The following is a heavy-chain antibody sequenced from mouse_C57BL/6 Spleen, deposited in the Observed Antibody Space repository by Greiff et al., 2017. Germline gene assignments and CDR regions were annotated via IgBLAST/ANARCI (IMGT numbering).Heavy chain of an antibody. CDR3: ARTGYYGSSRHWYFDV. V-gene: IGHV8-8*01. D-gene: IGHD1-1*01. J-gene: IGHJ1*03. Sequence: QVTLKVSGPGILQPSQTLSLTCSFSGFSLSTFGMGVGWIRQPSGKGLEWLAHIWWDDDKYYNPALKSRLTISKDTSKNQVFLKIANVDTADTATYYCARTGYYGSSRHWYFDVWGTGTTVTVSS. CDR2: IWWDDDK. CDR1: GFSLSTFGMG.